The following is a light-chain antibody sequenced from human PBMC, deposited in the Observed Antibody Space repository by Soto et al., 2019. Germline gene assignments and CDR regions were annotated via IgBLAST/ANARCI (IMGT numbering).Light chain of an antibody. CDR1: SSNIGAGYD. CDR3: QSYDSSLSVV. CDR2: GNS. J-gene: IGLJ2*01. V-gene: IGLV1-40*01. Sequence: QSVLTQPPSVSGAPGQRVTISCTGSSSNIGAGYDVHWYQQLPGTAPKLLIYGNSNRPSGVPDRFSGSKSGTSASLAIPGLQAEDEADYYCQSYDSSLSVVFGGVTKLTVL.